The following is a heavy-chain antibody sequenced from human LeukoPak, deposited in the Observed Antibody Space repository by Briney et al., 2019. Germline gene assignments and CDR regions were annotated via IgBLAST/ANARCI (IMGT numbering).Heavy chain of an antibody. CDR2: INSDGTST. Sequence: QPGGSLRRSCAASGFTFSNYWMHWVRQAPGKGLVWVSRINSDGTSTSYADSVKGRFTISRDNAKNTLYLQMNSLRAEDTAVYYCARVGPSYYFDYWGQGTLVTVSS. J-gene: IGHJ4*02. CDR1: GFTFSNYW. CDR3: ARVGPSYYFDY. V-gene: IGHV3-74*01.